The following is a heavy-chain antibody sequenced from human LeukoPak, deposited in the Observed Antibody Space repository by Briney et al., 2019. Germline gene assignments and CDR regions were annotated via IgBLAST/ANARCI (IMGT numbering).Heavy chain of an antibody. CDR2: INTNGRT. Sequence: SETLPLTCAVSGGSIRDYQWSWIRQPPGKGLEWIGHINTNGRTDYNPSLRSRLTFSVDTSRDQFSLKLSSVTAADTAMYYCATSYDYKVAPFDFWGQGTLVTVSS. V-gene: IGHV4-4*09. J-gene: IGHJ4*02. D-gene: IGHD5-12*01. CDR3: ATSYDYKVAPFDF. CDR1: GGSIRDYQ.